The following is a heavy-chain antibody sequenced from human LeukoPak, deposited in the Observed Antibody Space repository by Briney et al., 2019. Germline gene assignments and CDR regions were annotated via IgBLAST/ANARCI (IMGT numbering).Heavy chain of an antibody. Sequence: PSETLSLTCAVYGGSFSGYYWSWIRQPPGKGLEWIGEINHSGSTNYNPSLKSRVTISVDTSKNQFSLKLSSVTAADTAVYYCARSLPPARYYYYMDVWGKGTTVTVSS. V-gene: IGHV4-34*01. CDR1: GGSFSGYY. CDR2: INHSGST. J-gene: IGHJ6*03. CDR3: ARSLPPARYYYYMDV.